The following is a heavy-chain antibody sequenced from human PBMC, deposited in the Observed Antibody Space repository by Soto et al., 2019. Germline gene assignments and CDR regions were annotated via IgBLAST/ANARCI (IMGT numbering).Heavy chain of an antibody. CDR2: INHSGST. D-gene: IGHD2-8*02. CDR1: GGSFSGYY. J-gene: IGHJ4*02. V-gene: IGHV4-34*01. Sequence: QVQLQQWGAGLLKTSETRSLTCAVYGGSFSGYYWTWIRQPPGTGLEWIGEINHSGSTNYNPSLKSRVTISVDTSKNQLSLKLTSVTAADTAVYYCARDKITGLFDYWGQGTLVTVSS. CDR3: ARDKITGLFDY.